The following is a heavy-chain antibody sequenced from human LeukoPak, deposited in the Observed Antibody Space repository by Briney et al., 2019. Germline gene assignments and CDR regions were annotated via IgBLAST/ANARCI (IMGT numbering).Heavy chain of an antibody. D-gene: IGHD6-6*01. Sequence: ASVKVSCKTSGYTFTAYDINWVRQATGQGLEWMGWMNPNSGNTGYAQKFQGRVTITRNTSISTAYMELSSLRSEDTAVYYCARGQRIAARPAQLTYWGQGTLVTVSS. CDR2: MNPNSGNT. CDR3: ARGQRIAARPAQLTY. V-gene: IGHV1-8*01. J-gene: IGHJ4*02. CDR1: GYTFTAYD.